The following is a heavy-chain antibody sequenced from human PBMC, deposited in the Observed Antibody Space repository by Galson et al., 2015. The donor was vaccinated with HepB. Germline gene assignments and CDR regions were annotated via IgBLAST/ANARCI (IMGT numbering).Heavy chain of an antibody. D-gene: IGHD2-15*01. CDR3: AKVPNFYCSGGNCYFDY. Sequence: SLRLSCAASGFTFSSYAVSWVRQAPGKGLEWVSGITGSGGSTYYADSVKGRLTISRDNSKNTLYLQMNSLRAEDTAIYYCAKVPNFYCSGGNCYFDYWGQGTLVTVSS. CDR2: ITGSGGST. V-gene: IGHV3-23*01. J-gene: IGHJ4*02. CDR1: GFTFSSYA.